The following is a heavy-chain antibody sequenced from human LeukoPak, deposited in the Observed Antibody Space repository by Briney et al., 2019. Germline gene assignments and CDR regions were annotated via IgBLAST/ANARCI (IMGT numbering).Heavy chain of an antibody. CDR3: AAPQINYDFRSGAEKYYYYMDV. CDR2: IGGSGGST. V-gene: IGHV3-23*01. Sequence: GGSLRLSCPASGFTFSSYAMSWVRQAPGKGLEWVSAIGGSGGSTYYADSVKGRFTISRDNSKNTLYLQMNSLRAEDTAVYYCAAPQINYDFRSGAEKYYYYMDVWGKGTTVTVSS. D-gene: IGHD3-3*01. J-gene: IGHJ6*03. CDR1: GFTFSSYA.